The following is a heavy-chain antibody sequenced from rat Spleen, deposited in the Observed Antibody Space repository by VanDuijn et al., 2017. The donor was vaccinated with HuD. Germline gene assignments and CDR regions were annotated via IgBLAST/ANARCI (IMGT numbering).Heavy chain of an antibody. V-gene: IGHV5-20*01. CDR2: ISYDDTST. J-gene: IGHJ4*01. D-gene: IGHD1-3*01. CDR3: TTDPLNYGSYVDVMDA. CDR1: GFTFSDYY. Sequence: EVQLVESGGGLVQPGRSLKLSCAVSGFTFSDYYMAWVRQAPTKGLEWVASISYDDTSTHYRDSVKGRFTISRDNAKSSLYLQMDSLRSEDTATYYCTTDPLNYGSYVDVMDAWGQGASVTVSS.